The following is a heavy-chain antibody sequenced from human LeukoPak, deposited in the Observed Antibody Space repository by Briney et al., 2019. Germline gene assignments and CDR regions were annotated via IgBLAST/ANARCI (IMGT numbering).Heavy chain of an antibody. D-gene: IGHD5-24*01. J-gene: IGHJ4*02. Sequence: GGSLRLSCAASGFTVSNSYMSWVRQVPGKGLECLANIKEDGSETYYADSVKGRFTISRDNPKNLLFLQINSLRVEDTAVYYCARETPRRGETRDGYRWGQGTVVTVSS. CDR2: IKEDGSET. CDR3: ARETPRRGETRDGYR. V-gene: IGHV3-7*01. CDR1: GFTVSNSY.